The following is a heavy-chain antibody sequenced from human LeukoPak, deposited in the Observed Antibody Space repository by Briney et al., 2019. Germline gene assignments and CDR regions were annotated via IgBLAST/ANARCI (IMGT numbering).Heavy chain of an antibody. J-gene: IGHJ4*02. CDR1: GFIFSNYV. D-gene: IGHD3-3*01. CDR3: ARIRSGYYHDY. Sequence: GGSLRLSCAASGFIFSNYVMIWVRQAPAKGLEWVSGIGASGGTTYYVDSVKGRFTISRDNSKNTLYLQMNSLRAEDTAVYYCARIRSGYYHDYWGQGTLVTVSS. CDR2: IGASGGTT. V-gene: IGHV3-23*01.